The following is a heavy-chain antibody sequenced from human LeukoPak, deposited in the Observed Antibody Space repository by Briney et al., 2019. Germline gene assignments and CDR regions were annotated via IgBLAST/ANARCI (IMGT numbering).Heavy chain of an antibody. D-gene: IGHD3-16*01. CDR1: GGSISSGSYY. J-gene: IGHJ3*02. CDR2: IYYSGST. V-gene: IGHV4-31*03. CDR3: AGTTFNDAFDI. Sequence: PSETLSLTCTVSGGSISSGSYYWSWIRQHPGKGLEWIGYIYYSGSTYYNPSLKSRVTISVDTSKNQFSLKLSSVTAADTAVYYCAGTTFNDAFDIWGQGTMVTVSS.